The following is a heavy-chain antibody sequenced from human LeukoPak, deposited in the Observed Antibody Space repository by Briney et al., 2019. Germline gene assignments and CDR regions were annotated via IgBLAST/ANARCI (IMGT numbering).Heavy chain of an antibody. CDR3: ARDLGYYDSSGYSRYWYFDL. CDR2: IFHNGST. D-gene: IGHD3-22*01. Sequence: PSGTLSLTCAVSGDSSSNTNWWSWVRQPPGRGLEWIGEIFHNGSTNSNPSLKSRVTISLDESKNHFSLRLTSVTAADTAVYYCARDLGYYDSSGYSRYWYFDLWGRGTLVTVSS. V-gene: IGHV4-4*02. J-gene: IGHJ2*01. CDR1: GDSSSNTNW.